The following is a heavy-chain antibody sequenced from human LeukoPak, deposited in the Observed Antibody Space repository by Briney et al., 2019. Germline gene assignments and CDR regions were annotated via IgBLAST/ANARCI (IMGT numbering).Heavy chain of an antibody. J-gene: IGHJ5*02. Sequence: SETLSLTCTVSGDSISSYYWSWIRQPPGKGLEWIGYIYYSGSTIYNPSLNSRVTISVDTSKNQFSLKLTSVTAADTAVYYCARDLCSGGSCYPGWFDPWGQGALVTVSS. V-gene: IGHV4-59*01. CDR1: GDSISSYY. D-gene: IGHD2-15*01. CDR3: ARDLCSGGSCYPGWFDP. CDR2: IYYSGST.